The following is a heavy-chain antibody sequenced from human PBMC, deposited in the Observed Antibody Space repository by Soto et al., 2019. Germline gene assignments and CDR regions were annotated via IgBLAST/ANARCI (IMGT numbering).Heavy chain of an antibody. CDR3: AKDYASYYYGMDV. Sequence: GRSLRLSCAASGFTFSNYAMAWVRQAPEKGLEWVSSISSSGGSAYYADSVRGRFTISRDNSKNTLFLEMNSLRAEDTALYYCAKDYASYYYGMDVWGQGTTVTVS. J-gene: IGHJ6*02. CDR1: GFTFSNYA. D-gene: IGHD3-16*01. V-gene: IGHV3-23*01. CDR2: ISSSGGSA.